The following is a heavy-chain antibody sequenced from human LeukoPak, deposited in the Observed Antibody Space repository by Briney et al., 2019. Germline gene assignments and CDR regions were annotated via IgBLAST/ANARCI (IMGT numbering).Heavy chain of an antibody. CDR2: INHSGST. CDR3: ARSDSSGLNWFDP. J-gene: IGHJ5*02. CDR1: GGSFSGYY. Sequence: PSETLSLTCAVYGGSFSGYYWSWIRQPPGKGLEWIGEINHSGSTNYNPSLKSRVTISVDTSKNQFSLKLSSVTAADTAVYYCARSDSSGLNWFDPWGQGTLVTVSS. V-gene: IGHV4-34*01. D-gene: IGHD3-22*01.